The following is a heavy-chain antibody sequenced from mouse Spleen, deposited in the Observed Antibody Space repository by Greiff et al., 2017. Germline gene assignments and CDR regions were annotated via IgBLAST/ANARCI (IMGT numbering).Heavy chain of an antibody. Sequence: EVQLVESGGGLVKLGGSLKLSCAASGFTFSSYYMSWVRQTPEKRLEWVATISSGGGSTYYPDSVKGRFTISRDNAKNTLYLQMSSLNSEDTAVYYCARDQLGRVAMDYWGQGTSVTVSS. CDR2: ISSGGGST. CDR1: GFTFSSYY. J-gene: IGHJ4*01. V-gene: IGHV5-12-1*01. CDR3: ARDQLGRVAMDY. D-gene: IGHD4-1*02.